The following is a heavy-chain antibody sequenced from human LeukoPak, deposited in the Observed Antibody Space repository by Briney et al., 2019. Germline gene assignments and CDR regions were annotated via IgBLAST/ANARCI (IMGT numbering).Heavy chain of an antibody. CDR1: GGSISTYY. CDR3: AKTSLYKWNNVPYYYYMDV. Sequence: SETLSLTCTVSGGSISTYYWSWIRQSPGKGLEWLGYIYYSGSTKYKPSLRSRVTISVDTSKHQFSLKMSSVTAADTAVYYCAKTSLYKWNNVPYYYYMDVWGNGTTVTVSS. V-gene: IGHV4-59*08. J-gene: IGHJ6*03. CDR2: IYYSGST. D-gene: IGHD1/OR15-1a*01.